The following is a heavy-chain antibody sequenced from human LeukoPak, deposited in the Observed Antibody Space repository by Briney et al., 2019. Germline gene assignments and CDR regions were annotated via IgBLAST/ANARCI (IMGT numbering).Heavy chain of an antibody. V-gene: IGHV4-59*01. CDR1: GGSISSYY. CDR2: IYYSGST. Sequence: SETLSLTCTVSGGSISSYYWSWIRQPPGKGPEWIGNIYYSGSTNYNPSLKSRVTISVDTSKNQFSLKLTSVTAADTAVYYCARGICPNGVCSFHPFDYWGQGTLVTVSS. D-gene: IGHD2-8*01. J-gene: IGHJ4*02. CDR3: ARGICPNGVCSFHPFDY.